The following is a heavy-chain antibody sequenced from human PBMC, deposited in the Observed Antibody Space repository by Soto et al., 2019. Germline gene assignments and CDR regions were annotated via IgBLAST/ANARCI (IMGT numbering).Heavy chain of an antibody. V-gene: IGHV3-21*01. J-gene: IGHJ5*02. Sequence: GGSLRLSCAASGFTFSSYSMNWVRQAPGKGLEWVSSISSSSSYIYYADSVKGRFTISRDNAKNSLYLQMNSLRAEDTAVYYCARDRVAAAGTYWFDPWGQGTLVTVSS. CDR2: ISSSSSYI. D-gene: IGHD6-13*01. CDR3: ARDRVAAAGTYWFDP. CDR1: GFTFSSYS.